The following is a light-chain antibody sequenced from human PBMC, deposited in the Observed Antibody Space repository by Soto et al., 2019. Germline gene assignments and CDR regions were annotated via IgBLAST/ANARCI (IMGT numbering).Light chain of an antibody. CDR1: SSDVWSYDY. V-gene: IGLV2-11*01. CDR2: NVN. Sequence: QSALIQPPSVSGTPGQSVTISCTGTSSDVWSYDYVSWYQQHRCTVPKPMIYNVNTQPSGVPDRFSGSKSGNTASMTISGLQAEDESDYYCCSYTSSATVVFGGGTKLTVL. J-gene: IGLJ2*01. CDR3: CSYTSSATVV.